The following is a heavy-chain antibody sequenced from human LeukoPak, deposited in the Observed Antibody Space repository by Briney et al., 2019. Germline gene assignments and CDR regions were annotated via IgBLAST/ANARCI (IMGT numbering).Heavy chain of an antibody. D-gene: IGHD3-22*01. V-gene: IGHV4-39*02. CDR2: ISYSGST. CDR3: ARRGYYYDSRVHPFDP. Sequence: TSETLSLTCTVSGGSISSSSYYWGWIRQPPGKGLEWIGCISYSGSTYNNPSLKSRVTISVDTSKNHFSLKLSSVTAADTAVYYCARRGYYYDSRVHPFDPWGQGTLVTVSS. J-gene: IGHJ5*02. CDR1: GGSISSSSYY.